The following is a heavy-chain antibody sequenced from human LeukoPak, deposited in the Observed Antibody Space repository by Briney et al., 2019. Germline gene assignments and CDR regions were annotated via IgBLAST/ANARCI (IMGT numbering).Heavy chain of an antibody. CDR2: IIPILGIA. CDR3: AREGGGDNTAMDAFDI. J-gene: IGHJ3*02. D-gene: IGHD5-18*01. V-gene: IGHV1-69*04. Sequence: ASVKVSCKASGGTFSSYAISWVRQAPGQGLEWMGRIIPILGIANYAQKFQGRVTITADKSTSTAYMELSSLRSEDTAVYYCAREGGGDNTAMDAFDIWGQGTMVTVSS. CDR1: GGTFSSYA.